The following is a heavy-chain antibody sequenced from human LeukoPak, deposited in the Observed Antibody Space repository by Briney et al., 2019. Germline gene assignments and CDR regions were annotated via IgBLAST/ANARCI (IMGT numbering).Heavy chain of an antibody. CDR2: IIPIFGTA. Sequence: GASVEVSCKASGGTFSSYAISWVRQAPGQGLEWMGGIIPIFGTANYALKFQGRVTITADESTSTAYMELSSLRSEDTAVYYCAREYKRYQLLSYYFDYWGQGTLVTVSS. J-gene: IGHJ4*02. D-gene: IGHD2-2*01. CDR1: GGTFSSYA. V-gene: IGHV1-69*13. CDR3: AREYKRYQLLSYYFDY.